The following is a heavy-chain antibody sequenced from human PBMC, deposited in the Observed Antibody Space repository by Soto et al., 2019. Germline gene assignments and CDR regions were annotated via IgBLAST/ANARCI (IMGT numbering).Heavy chain of an antibody. CDR1: GFTFSSYG. D-gene: IGHD6-6*01. V-gene: IGHV3-30*19. Sequence: GGSLRLSCAASGFTFSSYGMHWVRQAPGKGLEWVAVIWYDGSNKYYADSVKGRFTISRDNSKNTLYLQMNSLRAEDTAVYYCARDPSVSGSSPIDYWGQGTLVTVSS. J-gene: IGHJ4*02. CDR3: ARDPSVSGSSPIDY. CDR2: IWYDGSNK.